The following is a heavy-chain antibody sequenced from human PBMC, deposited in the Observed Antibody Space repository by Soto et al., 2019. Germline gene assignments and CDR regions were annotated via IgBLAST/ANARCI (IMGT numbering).Heavy chain of an antibody. CDR1: GFTFSSYG. J-gene: IGHJ5*01. CDR2: ISYDGSNK. V-gene: IGHV3-30*03. Sequence: QVQLVESGGGVVQPGRSLRLSCAASGFTFSSYGMHWVRQAPGKGLEWVAVISYDGSNKYYADSVKGRFTISRDNSKNTLYWQRDSLTAEDTAVYCCAADRGTNLVLWWVDSWGQGTLVTVSS. D-gene: IGHD3-16*01. CDR3: AADRGTNLVLWWVDS.